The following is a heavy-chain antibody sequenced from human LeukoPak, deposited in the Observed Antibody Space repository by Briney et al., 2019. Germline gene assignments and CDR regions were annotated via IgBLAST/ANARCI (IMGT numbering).Heavy chain of an antibody. J-gene: IGHJ4*02. CDR3: AKRTDYGSGSYYDY. Sequence: QPGGSLRLSCAASGFTFSSYGMHWVRQVPGKGLEWVAFIRYDGSNKYYADSVKGRFTISRDNSKNTLYLQMNSLRAEDTAVYYCAKRTDYGSGSYYDYWGQGTLVTVSS. CDR2: IRYDGSNK. D-gene: IGHD3-10*01. CDR1: GFTFSSYG. V-gene: IGHV3-30*02.